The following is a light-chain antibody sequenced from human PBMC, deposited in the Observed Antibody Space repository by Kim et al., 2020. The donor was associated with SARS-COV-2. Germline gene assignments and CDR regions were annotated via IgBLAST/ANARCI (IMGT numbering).Light chain of an antibody. Sequence: EIVLTQSPGTLSLSPGERATLSCRASQSLSGSYLAWYQQRPGQAPRLLIYAASSRAIAIPDRFSGSGSGTDFTLTINRMEPEDFAVYYCQQYSSSPLTFGGGTKVDIK. J-gene: IGKJ4*01. V-gene: IGKV3-20*01. CDR2: AAS. CDR3: QQYSSSPLT. CDR1: QSLSGSY.